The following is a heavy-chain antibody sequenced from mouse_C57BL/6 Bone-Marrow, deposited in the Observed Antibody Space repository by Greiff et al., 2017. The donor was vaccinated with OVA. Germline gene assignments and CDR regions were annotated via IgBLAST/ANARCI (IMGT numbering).Heavy chain of an antibody. J-gene: IGHJ3*01. V-gene: IGHV1-50*01. D-gene: IGHD2-1*01. CDR2: IDPSDSYT. Sequence: QVQLQQPGAELVKPGASVKLSCKASGYTFTSYWMQWVKQRPGQGLEWIGEIDPSDSYTNYNQKFKGKATLTVDTSSSTAYMQLSSLTSEDSAVYFCARKCCNSGCAYWGQGTLVTVSA. CDR3: ARKCCNSGCAY. CDR1: GYTFTSYW.